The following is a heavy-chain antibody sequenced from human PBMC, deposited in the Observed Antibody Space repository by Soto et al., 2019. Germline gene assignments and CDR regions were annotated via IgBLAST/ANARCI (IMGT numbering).Heavy chain of an antibody. J-gene: IGHJ4*02. D-gene: IGHD6-13*01. CDR3: VRDSGATLSSS. Sequence: QVQLVQSGAEVKKTGSSVRVSCKASGGTFSSYRLNWLRQAPGHGLEWVGGIVPIRRAAEYAQGFQGRVTITADETTRTSYMELRSLKSQDTAVYYCVRDSGATLSSSWGQGTLVTVSS. CDR2: IVPIRRAA. V-gene: IGHV1-69*01. CDR1: GGTFSSYR.